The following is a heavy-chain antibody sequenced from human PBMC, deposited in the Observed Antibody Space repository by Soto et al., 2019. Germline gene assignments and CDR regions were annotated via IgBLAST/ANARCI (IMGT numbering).Heavy chain of an antibody. D-gene: IGHD2-21*02. CDR1: GFTFSNYG. J-gene: IGHJ4*02. Sequence: PGGSLRLSCAASGFTFSNYGMNWVRQAPGKGLEWVAVIWYDGSNKYYADSVKSRFTISRDNSKNTLYLQMNSLRAEDTAVYYCARDSRWYCGGDCYSGYYFDYWGQGTLVTVSS. V-gene: IGHV3-33*08. CDR3: ARDSRWYCGGDCYSGYYFDY. CDR2: IWYDGSNK.